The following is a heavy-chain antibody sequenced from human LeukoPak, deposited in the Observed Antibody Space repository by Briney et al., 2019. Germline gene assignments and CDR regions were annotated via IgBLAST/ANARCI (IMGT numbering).Heavy chain of an antibody. CDR1: GLTLDDYA. CDR3: ARDPYYYDSSGYTSELDY. V-gene: IGHV3-9*01. D-gene: IGHD3-22*01. Sequence: PGRSLRLSCAASGLTLDDYAMTWFRQAPGKGWEWVSVITGNSGTVGYADSVKGRFTISRDNAKNSLYLQMNSLRPEDTAVYYCARDPYYYDSSGYTSELDYWGQGTLVTVSS. CDR2: ITGNSGTV. J-gene: IGHJ4*02.